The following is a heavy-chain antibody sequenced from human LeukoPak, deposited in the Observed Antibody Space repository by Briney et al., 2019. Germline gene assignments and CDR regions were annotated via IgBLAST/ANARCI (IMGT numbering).Heavy chain of an antibody. CDR2: ISSSGNTI. CDR1: RFTFSDYY. V-gene: IGHV3-11*01. Sequence: GGSLRLSCAASRFTFSDYYMSWIRQAPGKGLEWVSYISSSGNTIYYADSVKGRFTISRDNAKNSLYLQMTSLRAEDTALYYCARGLGYCSGGTCYPFDYWGQGTLVIVSS. D-gene: IGHD2-15*01. CDR3: ARGLGYCSGGTCYPFDY. J-gene: IGHJ4*02.